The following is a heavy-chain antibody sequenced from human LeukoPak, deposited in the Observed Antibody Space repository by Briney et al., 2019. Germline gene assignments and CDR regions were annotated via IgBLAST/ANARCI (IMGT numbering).Heavy chain of an antibody. D-gene: IGHD2-8*01. CDR1: GFTFSTYW. J-gene: IGHJ4*02. Sequence: SGRSLGLSCAASGFTFSTYWMSWVRQAPGKGLEWVSVIYTSGSTYYADSVKGRFTISRDNSQNTLDLQMNSLRTEDTAVYYCTKGLWAGVSAARDWGQGALVTVSS. CDR3: TKGLWAGVSAARD. V-gene: IGHV3-66*01. CDR2: IYTSGST.